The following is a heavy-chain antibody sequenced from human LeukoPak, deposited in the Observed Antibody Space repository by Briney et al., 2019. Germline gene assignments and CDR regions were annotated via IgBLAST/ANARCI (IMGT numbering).Heavy chain of an antibody. CDR2: IWYDGSNK. CDR3: AKDMRFDWTPYYFDY. D-gene: IGHD3-9*01. J-gene: IGHJ4*02. V-gene: IGHV3-33*06. CDR1: GFTFSSYG. Sequence: GGSPRLSCAASGFTFSSYGMHWVRQAPGKGLEWVAVIWYDGSNKYYADSVKGRFTISRDNSKNTLYLQMNSLRAEDTAVYYCAKDMRFDWTPYYFDYWGQGTLVTVSS.